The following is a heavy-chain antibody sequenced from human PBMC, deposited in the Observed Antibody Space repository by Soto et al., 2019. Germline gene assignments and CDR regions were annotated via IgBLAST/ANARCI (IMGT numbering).Heavy chain of an antibody. J-gene: IGHJ4*02. D-gene: IGHD4-4*01. CDR1: GGSVTNSSYY. V-gene: IGHV4-39*01. Sequence: SETLSLTCTVSGGSVTNSSYYWGWIRQSPGKGLEWIGSVYYRGRSYSKSSVKSRVTISVDTSKNQFSLNLNSVTASDTAVYFCVSQRTTVITQANFDYWGPGALVTVSS. CDR3: VSQRTTVITQANFDY. CDR2: VYYRGRS.